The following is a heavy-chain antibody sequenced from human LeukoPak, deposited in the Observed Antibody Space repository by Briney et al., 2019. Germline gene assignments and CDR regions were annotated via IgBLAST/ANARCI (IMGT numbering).Heavy chain of an antibody. CDR3: AELGIPMIGGV. CDR2: ITTSSSYI. CDR1: GFTFSRYS. Sequence: GGSLRLSCAASGFTFSRYSLNWVRQAPGKGLEWVSSITTSSSYIYYADSVKGRFTISRDNARNSLYLHMNSLRAEDTAVYYCAELGIPMIGGVWGKGTTVTISS. V-gene: IGHV3-21*01. J-gene: IGHJ6*04. D-gene: IGHD3-10*02.